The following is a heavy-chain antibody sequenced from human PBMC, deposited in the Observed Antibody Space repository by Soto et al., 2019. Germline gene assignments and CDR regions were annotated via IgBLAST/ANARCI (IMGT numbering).Heavy chain of an antibody. J-gene: IGHJ6*02. D-gene: IGHD2-2*01. CDR1: GYTLTSYG. CDR2: ISAYNGNT. V-gene: IGHV1-18*01. Sequence: ASVKVSCKASGYTLTSYGISWVRQAPGQGLEWMGWISAYNGNTNYAQKLQGRVTMTTDTSTSTAYMELRSLRSDDTAVYYCARVYCSSTSCSYYGMDVWGQGTTVTVSS. CDR3: ARVYCSSTSCSYYGMDV.